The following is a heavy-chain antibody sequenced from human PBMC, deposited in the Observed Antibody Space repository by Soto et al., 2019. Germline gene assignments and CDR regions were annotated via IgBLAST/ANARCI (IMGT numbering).Heavy chain of an antibody. CDR1: GCSFMQYG. Sequence: ASVKVSCKGFGCSFMQYGINWVRQAPGQGLEWVGWISPYSGYTHSAQKFHGRLTLTTDTAASTAYMELRILRSADTALYYCAREASVLIPAAQPSRFDSWGQGTLVTVSS. CDR3: AREASVLIPAAQPSRFDS. J-gene: IGHJ4*02. D-gene: IGHD2-2*01. V-gene: IGHV1-18*01. CDR2: ISPYSGYT.